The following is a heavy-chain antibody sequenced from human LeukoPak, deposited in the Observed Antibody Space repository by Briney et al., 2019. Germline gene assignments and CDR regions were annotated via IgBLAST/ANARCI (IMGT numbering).Heavy chain of an antibody. CDR2: ISGSGGST. CDR3: AKAHSSGWYIDY. V-gene: IGHV3-23*01. Sequence: PGGSLRLSCAASGFTFSSYAMSWVRQAPGKGLEWVSAISGSGGSTYYADSVKGRFTISRDNPKNTLCLQMNSLRAEDTAVYYCAKAHSSGWYIDYWGQGTLVTVSS. J-gene: IGHJ4*02. CDR1: GFTFSSYA. D-gene: IGHD6-19*01.